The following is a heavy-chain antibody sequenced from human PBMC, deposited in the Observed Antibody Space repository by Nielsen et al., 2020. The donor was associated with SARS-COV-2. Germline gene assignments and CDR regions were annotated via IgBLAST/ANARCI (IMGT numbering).Heavy chain of an antibody. D-gene: IGHD1-1*01. J-gene: IGHJ6*02. CDR3: ASNGYPVHYYYYGMDV. CDR1: GGSISSYY. Sequence: SETLSLTCIVSGGSISSYYWSWIRQPPGKGLEWIEYIYYSGSTNYNPSLKSRVTISVDTSKNQFSLKLSSVTAADTAVYYCASNGYPVHYYYYGMDVWGQGTTVTVSS. V-gene: IGHV4-59*01. CDR2: IYYSGST.